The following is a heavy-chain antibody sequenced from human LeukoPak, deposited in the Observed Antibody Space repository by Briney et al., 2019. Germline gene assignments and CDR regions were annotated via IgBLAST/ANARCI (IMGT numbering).Heavy chain of an antibody. Sequence: ASVKVSCKASGYSFTGYYIHWVRQAPGQGLEWMGWINPNSGGTNYAQKFQGRVTMTRDTSISTAYMELSRLRSDDTAVYYCARKRTAAGYFDYWGQGTLVTVSS. CDR3: ARKRTAAGYFDY. J-gene: IGHJ4*02. CDR1: GYSFTGYY. D-gene: IGHD6-13*01. V-gene: IGHV1-2*02. CDR2: INPNSGGT.